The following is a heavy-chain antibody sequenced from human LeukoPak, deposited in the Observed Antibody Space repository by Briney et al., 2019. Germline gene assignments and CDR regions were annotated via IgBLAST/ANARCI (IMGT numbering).Heavy chain of an antibody. J-gene: IGHJ4*02. CDR3: AKDTGGNTAMVIDY. V-gene: IGHV3-30*18. CDR2: ISYDGSNK. D-gene: IGHD5-18*01. CDR1: GFTFSSYA. Sequence: QPGGSLRLSCAASGFTFSSYAMIWVRQAPGKGLEWVAVISYDGSNKYYADSVKGRFTISRDNSKNTLYLQMNSLRAEDTAVYYCAKDTGGNTAMVIDYWGQGTLVTVSS.